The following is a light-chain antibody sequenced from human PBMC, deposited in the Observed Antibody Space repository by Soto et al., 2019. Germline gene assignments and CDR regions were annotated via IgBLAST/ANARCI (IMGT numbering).Light chain of an antibody. V-gene: IGKV3-15*01. Sequence: EIVMTQSPATLSVSPGERATLSYRASQSVSSNLAWYQQKPGQAPRLLIYGTSTRATGVPARFSGSGSGTEFTLTISSLQSEDFAVYYCQQYNSWPPGGTFGQGTKVEIK. CDR1: QSVSSN. CDR3: QQYNSWPPGGT. J-gene: IGKJ1*01. CDR2: GTS.